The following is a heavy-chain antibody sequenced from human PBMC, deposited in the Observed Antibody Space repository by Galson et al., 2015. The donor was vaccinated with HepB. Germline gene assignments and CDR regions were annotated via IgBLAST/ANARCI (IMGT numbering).Heavy chain of an antibody. V-gene: IGHV1-24*01. J-gene: IGHJ4*02. D-gene: IGHD5-24*01. CDR1: GYTLTELS. Sequence: VKVSCKVPGYTLTELSMHWVRQAPGKGLEWMGGFDPEDGETIYAQNFQGRVTMTEDTTTDTAYMELSSLRSEDTAVYYCATPSLRDGYSLFDYWGQGTLVTVSS. CDR3: ATPSLRDGYSLFDY. CDR2: FDPEDGET.